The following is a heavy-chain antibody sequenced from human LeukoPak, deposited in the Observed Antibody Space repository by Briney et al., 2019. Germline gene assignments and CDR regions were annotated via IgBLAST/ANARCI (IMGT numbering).Heavy chain of an antibody. D-gene: IGHD7-27*01. V-gene: IGHV3-74*01. CDR1: GFTFSSYW. J-gene: IGHJ2*01. CDR2: DNSDGSTR. Sequence: GGSLSLACAASGFTFSSYWVHCVSQAPGKWMVWVSRDNSDGSTRSYADSVKGRFTISRDNTKNTLYLQMNSRRAEDTAVYYCARAGDWYFDLWGRGTLVTVSS. CDR3: ARAGDWYFDL.